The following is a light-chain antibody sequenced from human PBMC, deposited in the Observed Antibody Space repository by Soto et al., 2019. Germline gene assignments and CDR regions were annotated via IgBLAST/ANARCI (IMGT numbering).Light chain of an antibody. CDR1: QSISSY. V-gene: IGKV1-39*01. CDR2: AAS. J-gene: IGKJ1*01. Sequence: DIQMTQSPSSLSASVGDRVTITCRASQSISSYLNWYQQKPGKAPKLLIYAASSLQSGVPSRFSGSGSGTDFTLTISSLQPGDFATYYCQQSYGIPRTFGQGTKVDIK. CDR3: QQSYGIPRT.